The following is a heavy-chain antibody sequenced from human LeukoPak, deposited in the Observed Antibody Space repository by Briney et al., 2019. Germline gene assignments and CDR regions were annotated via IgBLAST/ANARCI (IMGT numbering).Heavy chain of an antibody. J-gene: IGHJ6*02. CDR1: GGTFSSYA. V-gene: IGHV1-69*04. CDR3: ARHLGPMQHYDILTGYYSRTSYYYYGMDV. Sequence: ASVTVSFKASGGTFSSYAISWVRQAPAQGLEWVGRIIPILGIANNAQKFQGRVTITADKSTSTAYMELSSLRSEDTPVYYCARHLGPMQHYDILTGYYSRTSYYYYGMDVWGQGTTVTVSS. D-gene: IGHD3-9*01. CDR2: IIPILGIA.